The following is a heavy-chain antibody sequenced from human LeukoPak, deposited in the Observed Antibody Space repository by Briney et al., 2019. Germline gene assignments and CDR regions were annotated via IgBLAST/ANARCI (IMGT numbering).Heavy chain of an antibody. CDR1: GYTFTSYW. CDR2: IYPGDSDT. Sequence: GESLQISCKGSGYTFTSYWVGWVRQLPGKGLEWMGTIYPGDSDTRYSPSFQGQVTISADKSISTAYLQWSSLKASDTAMYYCARGGYSGYAGFDPWGQGTLVTVSS. CDR3: ARGGYSGYAGFDP. J-gene: IGHJ5*02. V-gene: IGHV5-51*01. D-gene: IGHD5-12*01.